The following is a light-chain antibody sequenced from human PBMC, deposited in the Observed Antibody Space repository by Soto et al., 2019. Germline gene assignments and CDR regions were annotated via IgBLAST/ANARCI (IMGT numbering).Light chain of an antibody. CDR1: RGSIASNY. Sequence: NFMLTQPHSVSESPGKTVTISCTRSRGSIASNYVQWYQQRPGSAPTTVIYEDNQRPSGVPARFSGSIDSSSNSASLTISGLKTEDEADYYCQSYYSSNPGVFGGGTKLTVL. CDR2: EDN. J-gene: IGLJ2*01. V-gene: IGLV6-57*04. CDR3: QSYYSSNPGV.